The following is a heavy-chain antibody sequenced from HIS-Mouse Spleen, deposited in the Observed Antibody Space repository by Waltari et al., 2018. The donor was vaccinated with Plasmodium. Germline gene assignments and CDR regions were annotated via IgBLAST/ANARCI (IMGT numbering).Heavy chain of an antibody. CDR1: GFTFNSYA. CDR2: ISYDGSNK. V-gene: IGHV3-30-3*01. CDR3: ARDRRLAFDY. J-gene: IGHJ4*02. Sequence: QVQLVESGGGVVQPGRSLRPACAAYGFTFNSYAMHWVRQAPGKGLEWVAVISYDGSNKYYADSVKGRFTISRGNSKNTLYLQMNSLRAEDTAVYYCARDRRLAFDYWGQGTLVTVSS. D-gene: IGHD2-15*01.